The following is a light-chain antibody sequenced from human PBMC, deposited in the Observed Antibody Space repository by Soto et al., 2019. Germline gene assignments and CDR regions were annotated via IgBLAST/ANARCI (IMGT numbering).Light chain of an antibody. CDR2: KAS. V-gene: IGKV1-5*03. CDR3: QQYSSSSQT. CDR1: QSISSW. Sequence: DIQMTQSPSTLSASVGDRVTITCRASQSISSWLAWYQQKPGKAPKLLIYKASNLESGVPSRFSGSGSGTEFTLSISSLQPDDFATYHCQQYSSSSQTFGQGTKLEIK. J-gene: IGKJ2*01.